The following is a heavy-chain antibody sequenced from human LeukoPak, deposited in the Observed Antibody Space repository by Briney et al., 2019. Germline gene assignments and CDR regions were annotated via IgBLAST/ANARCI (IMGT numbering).Heavy chain of an antibody. D-gene: IGHD6-6*01. V-gene: IGHV3-7*01. CDR2: LNQGGSDK. CDR3: MRDDTRGELD. Sequence: GGSLRLSCAASGFTFSGHWMSWVRQAPGKGLEWVANLNQGGSDKYYVDSVKGRFTISRDNANNLLYPQMNSLRGEDTAVYYCMRDDTRGELDWGQGALVTVSS. J-gene: IGHJ4*02. CDR1: GFTFSGHW.